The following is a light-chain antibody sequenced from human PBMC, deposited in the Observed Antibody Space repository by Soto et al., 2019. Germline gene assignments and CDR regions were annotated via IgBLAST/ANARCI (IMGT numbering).Light chain of an antibody. V-gene: IGLV2-14*01. CDR1: NSDVNY. Sequence: QSALTQPASVSGAPGQAITISCTGTNSDVNYVSWHQQHPGKSPKLMIYEVINRSSGVSTRFSGSKSGYTASLTISGRQAEDEADYYCSSSTSSNTFVFGTGTKLTVL. CDR2: EVI. CDR3: SSSTSSNTFV. J-gene: IGLJ1*01.